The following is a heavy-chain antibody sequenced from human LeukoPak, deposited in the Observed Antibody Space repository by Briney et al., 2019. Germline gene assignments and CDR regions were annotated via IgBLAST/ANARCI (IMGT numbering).Heavy chain of an antibody. Sequence: ASVKVSCKASGYTFTGYYMHWVRQAPGQGLEWMGWINTNTGNPTYAQGFTGQFVFSLDTSVSTAYLQISTVKGEDTAVYYCARGAKDSSGYHPTYAFDIWGQGTMVTVSS. CDR1: GYTFTGYY. CDR2: INTNTGNP. J-gene: IGHJ3*02. CDR3: ARGAKDSSGYHPTYAFDI. V-gene: IGHV7-4-1*02. D-gene: IGHD3-22*01.